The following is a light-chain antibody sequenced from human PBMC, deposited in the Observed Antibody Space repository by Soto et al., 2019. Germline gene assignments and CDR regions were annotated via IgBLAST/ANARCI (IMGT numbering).Light chain of an antibody. CDR2: SAS. CDR1: QSLSNNY. CDR3: HHYGGSPPT. Sequence: EIVLTQSPGTLSLSPGERATLSCRASQSLSNNYLAWFQQKPGQAPGLLIYSASTRAAGIPDRFSGSGSGTEFTLTISRLEPEDFAVYYCHHYGGSPPTFGGGTKVDIK. V-gene: IGKV3-20*01. J-gene: IGKJ4*01.